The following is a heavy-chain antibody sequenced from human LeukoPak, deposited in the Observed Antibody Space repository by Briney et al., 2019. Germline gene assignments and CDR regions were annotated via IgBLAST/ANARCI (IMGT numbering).Heavy chain of an antibody. Sequence: GGSLRLSCVASGFSLSGYWMYWVHQAPGKGLMYISRNNGDGSTTNYADVVKGRFTMSRDNVKNTLYLQMNSLRVEDTAVYYCARDPRNVGLAPWGQGTLVTVSS. CDR1: GFSLSGYW. V-gene: IGHV3-74*01. D-gene: IGHD2-15*01. CDR3: ARDPRNVGLAP. J-gene: IGHJ5*02. CDR2: NNGDGSTT.